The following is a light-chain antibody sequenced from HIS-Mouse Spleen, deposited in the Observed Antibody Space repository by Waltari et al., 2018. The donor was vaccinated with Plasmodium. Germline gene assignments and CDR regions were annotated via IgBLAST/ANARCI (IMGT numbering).Light chain of an antibody. CDR3: SSYAGSNNLV. CDR2: EVS. Sequence: QSALTQPPSASGSPGQSVPISCTRTSRAVGGYNSVSWDQQHPGKAPKLMIYEVSKRPSGVPDRFSGSKSGNTASLTVSGLQAEDEADYYCSSYAGSNNLVFGGGTKLTVL. CDR1: SRAVGGYNS. V-gene: IGLV2-8*01. J-gene: IGLJ2*01.